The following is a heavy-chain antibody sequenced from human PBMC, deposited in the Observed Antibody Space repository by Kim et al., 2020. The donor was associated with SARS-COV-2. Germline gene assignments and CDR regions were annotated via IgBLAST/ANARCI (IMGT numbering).Heavy chain of an antibody. D-gene: IGHD3-10*01. V-gene: IGHV6-1*01. CDR1: GDSVSSTSGA. CDR3: ARGGITVVQGSVRSYTGMDV. CDR2: TYYRSTWYY. Sequence: SQTLSLTCAISGDSVSSTSGAWNWIRQSPSRGLEWLGRTYYRSTWYYDYAVSVKSRISISPDTSKNQFSLQLNSVTPEDTAVYYCARGGITVVQGSVRSYTGMDVWGEGTPVTVSS. J-gene: IGHJ6*04.